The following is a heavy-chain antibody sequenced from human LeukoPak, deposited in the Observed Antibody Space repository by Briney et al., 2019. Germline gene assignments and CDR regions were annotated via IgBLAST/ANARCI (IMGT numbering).Heavy chain of an antibody. V-gene: IGHV1-69*05. J-gene: IGHJ6*03. CDR1: GGTFSSYA. CDR2: IIPIFGTA. D-gene: IGHD3-3*01. CDR3: ARGRFLEWVYYYMDA. Sequence: AASVKVSCKASGGTFSSYAISWVRQAPGQGLEWMGGIIPIFGTANYAQKFQGRVTITTDESTSTAYMELSSLRSEDTAVYYCARGRFLEWVYYYMDAWGKGTTVTVSS.